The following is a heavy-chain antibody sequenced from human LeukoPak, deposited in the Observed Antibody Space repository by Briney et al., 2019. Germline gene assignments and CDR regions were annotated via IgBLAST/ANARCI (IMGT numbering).Heavy chain of an antibody. CDR1: GGTFSSYA. D-gene: IGHD2-2*02. CDR2: IIPIFGTA. Sequence: SVKVSCKASGGTFSSYAISWVRQAPGQGLEWMGGIIPIFGTANYAQKFQGRVTITTDESTSTAYMELSSLRSEDTAVYYCARSERAVPAAIRWGVYYYYMDVWGKGTKVTVSS. V-gene: IGHV1-69*05. J-gene: IGHJ6*03. CDR3: ARSERAVPAAIRWGVYYYYMDV.